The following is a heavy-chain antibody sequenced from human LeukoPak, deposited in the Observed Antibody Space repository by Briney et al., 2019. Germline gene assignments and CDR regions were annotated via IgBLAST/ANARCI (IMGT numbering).Heavy chain of an antibody. CDR3: GKGLGGSGNPNNRFQP. CDR1: GGSFSGYY. J-gene: IGHJ5*02. CDR2: INHSGST. V-gene: IGHV4-34*01. Sequence: PSETLSLTCAVYGGSFSGYYWSWIRQPPGKGLEWIGEINHSGSTNYNPSLKSRVTISVDTSKNQFSLKLSSVTAADTAVYYCGKGLGGSGNPNNRFQPRGPGTLV. D-gene: IGHD2-15*01.